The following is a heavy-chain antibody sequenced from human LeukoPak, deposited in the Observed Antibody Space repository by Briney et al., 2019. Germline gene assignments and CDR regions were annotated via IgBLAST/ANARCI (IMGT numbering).Heavy chain of an antibody. CDR2: IYYSGST. Sequence: PSETLSLTCTVSGYSISSGYYWGWIRPPPGKGLEWIGSIYYSGSTYYNPSLKSRVTMLMDTSKNQFSLKLNSVTAADTAVYYCARDSHRCGDGSCYDYYYYMDVWGKGTTVTVSS. D-gene: IGHD2-15*01. CDR1: GYSISSGYY. V-gene: IGHV4-38-2*02. J-gene: IGHJ6*03. CDR3: ARDSHRCGDGSCYDYYYYMDV.